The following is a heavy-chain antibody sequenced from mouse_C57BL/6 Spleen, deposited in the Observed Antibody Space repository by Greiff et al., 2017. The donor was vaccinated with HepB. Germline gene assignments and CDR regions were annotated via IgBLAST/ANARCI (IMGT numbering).Heavy chain of an antibody. J-gene: IGHJ2*01. D-gene: IGHD1-1*01. Sequence: EVQLQQSGPELVKPGASVKIPCKASGYTFTDYNMDWVKQSHGKSLEWIGDINPNNGGTIYNQKFKGKATLTVDKSSSTAYMELRSLTSEDTAVYYCARRYYGSSGACDYWGQGTTLTVSS. V-gene: IGHV1-18*01. CDR2: INPNNGGT. CDR1: GYTFTDYN. CDR3: ARRYYGSSGACDY.